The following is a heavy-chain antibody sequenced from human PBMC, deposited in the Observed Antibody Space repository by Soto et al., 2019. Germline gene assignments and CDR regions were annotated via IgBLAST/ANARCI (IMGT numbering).Heavy chain of an antibody. CDR2: MSGSGGST. V-gene: IGHV3-23*01. J-gene: IGHJ5*02. CDR3: AKGHDFWSGYPVDP. CDR1: GCTFSSYA. D-gene: IGHD3-3*01. Sequence: GGSLRLSCAPSGCTFSSYAMSWVRQAPGKGLEWVSAMSGSGGSTYYADSVKGRLTIFRDNSKNTLYLQMNSLRAEDTAVYYCAKGHDFWSGYPVDPWGQGTLVT.